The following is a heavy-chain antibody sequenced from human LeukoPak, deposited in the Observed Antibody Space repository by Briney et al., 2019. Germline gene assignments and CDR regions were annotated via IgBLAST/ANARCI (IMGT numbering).Heavy chain of an antibody. Sequence: SETLSLTCSVSGGSIRSGDHHWAWVRQPPGKGLEFIGSLDESGRPYYNRPLKSRVSISGDTSGKQFSLNLTSVTAADTAVYVCARDLGGYPFFMDVWGRGTTVIVSP. CDR1: GGSIRSGDHH. V-gene: IGHV4-39*07. J-gene: IGHJ6*04. CDR3: ARDLGGYPFFMDV. D-gene: IGHD2-15*01. CDR2: LDESGRP.